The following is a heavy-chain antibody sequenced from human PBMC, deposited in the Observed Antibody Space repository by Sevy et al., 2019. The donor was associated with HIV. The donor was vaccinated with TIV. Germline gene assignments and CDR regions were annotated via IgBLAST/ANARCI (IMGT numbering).Heavy chain of an antibody. V-gene: IGHV3-23*01. CDR2: ISGSAGYT. J-gene: IGHJ4*02. Sequence: GESLKISCTASGLTFSSYVMSWVRQAPGKGLEWVSTISGSAGYTYGADSVKGRFTISRDNSKNTVYLQMNSLTVEDTVMYYCAKEYRSGYSWGQGILVTVSS. CDR1: GLTFSSYV. CDR3: AKEYRSGYS. D-gene: IGHD3-22*01.